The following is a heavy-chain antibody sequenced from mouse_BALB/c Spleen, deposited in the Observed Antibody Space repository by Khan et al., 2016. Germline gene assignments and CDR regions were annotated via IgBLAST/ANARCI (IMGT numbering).Heavy chain of an antibody. CDR1: GYTFSSYW. CDR3: ARSRLYFDY. J-gene: IGHJ2*01. CDR2: IRPGSDST. V-gene: IGHV1-9*01. D-gene: IGHD3-2*02. Sequence: QVQLEQSGAELMKPGASVKISCKATGYTFSSYWIEWVQQRPGHGLEWIGEIRPGSDSTNYDEKVKGKSTFTADTSSNTAYMQLSSLQSEDSAVYCCARSRLYFDYWGQGTTLTVSS.